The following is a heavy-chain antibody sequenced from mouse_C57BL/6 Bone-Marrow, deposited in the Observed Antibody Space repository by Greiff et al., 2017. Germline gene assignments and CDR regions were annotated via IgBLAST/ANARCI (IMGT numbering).Heavy chain of an antibody. CDR3: ARYDGYYVWYFDV. Sequence: EVQLQESGPGLVKPSQSLSLTCSVTGYSITSGYYWNWIRQFPGNKLEWMGYISYDGSNNYNPSLKNRISITRDTSKNQFFLKLNSVTTEDTATYYCARYDGYYVWYFDVWGTGTTVTVSS. J-gene: IGHJ1*03. D-gene: IGHD2-3*01. V-gene: IGHV3-6*01. CDR1: GYSITSGYY. CDR2: ISYDGSN.